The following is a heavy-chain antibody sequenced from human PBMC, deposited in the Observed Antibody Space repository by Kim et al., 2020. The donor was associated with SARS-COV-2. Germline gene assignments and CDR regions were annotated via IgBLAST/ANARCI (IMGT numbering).Heavy chain of an antibody. CDR3: ARGLFWDIVVVPAANTRPSDWFDP. J-gene: IGHJ5*02. CDR2: MNPNSGNT. V-gene: IGHV1-8*01. Sequence: ASVKVSCKASGYTFTSYDINWVRQATGQGLEWMGWMNPNSGNTGYAQKFQGRVTMTRNTSISTAYMELSSLRSEDTAVYYCARGLFWDIVVVPAANTRPSDWFDPWGQGTLVTVSS. CDR1: GYTFTSYD. D-gene: IGHD2-2*01.